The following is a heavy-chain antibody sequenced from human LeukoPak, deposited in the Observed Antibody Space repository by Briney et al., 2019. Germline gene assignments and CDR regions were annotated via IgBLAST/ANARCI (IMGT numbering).Heavy chain of an antibody. J-gene: IGHJ4*02. V-gene: IGHV3-48*03. D-gene: IGHD5-18*01. CDR2: ISISDSTI. CDR3: VREDSYGSEGFDF. CDR1: GFTFSSYE. Sequence: GGSLRLSCAASGFTFSSYEMNWVRQAPGKGLEWVSYISISDSTIYYADSVKGRFTVSRDNAKNSLYLQMSSLRAEDTAVYYCVREDSYGSEGFDFWGQGTLVTVSS.